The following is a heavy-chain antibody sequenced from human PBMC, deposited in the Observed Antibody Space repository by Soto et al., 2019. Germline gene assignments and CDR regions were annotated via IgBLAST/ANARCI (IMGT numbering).Heavy chain of an antibody. V-gene: IGHV1-69*13. CDR1: GGTFSSYA. CDR3: AREGGGSSSGYYYYYYGMDV. D-gene: IGHD6-6*01. CDR2: IIPIFGTA. Sequence: GASVKVSCKASGGTFSSYAISWVRQAPGQGLEWMGGIIPIFGTANYAQKFQGRVTITADESTSTAYTELSSLRSEDTAVYYCAREGGGSSSGYYYYYYGMDVWGQGTTVTVSS. J-gene: IGHJ6*02.